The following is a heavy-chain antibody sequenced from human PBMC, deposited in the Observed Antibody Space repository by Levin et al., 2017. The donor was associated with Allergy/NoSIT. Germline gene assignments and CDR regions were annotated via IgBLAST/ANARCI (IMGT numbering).Heavy chain of an antibody. Sequence: GESLKISCAASGLTVSYHYMHMSWARQAPGKGLEWVSVLFGGDRTHYADSVKGRFTISRDNSKNTLYLQMNSLRAEDTAVYYCATGPFDYWGQGTVVTVSS. CDR1: GLTVSYHY. J-gene: IGHJ4*02. CDR3: ATGPFDY. V-gene: IGHV3-66*02. CDR2: LFGGDRT.